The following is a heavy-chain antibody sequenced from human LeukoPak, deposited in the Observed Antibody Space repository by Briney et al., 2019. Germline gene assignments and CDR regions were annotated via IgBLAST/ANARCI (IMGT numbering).Heavy chain of an antibody. V-gene: IGHV3-30-3*01. J-gene: IGHJ4*02. Sequence: GGSLRLSCAASGFTFSSYAMHWVRQAPGKGLEWVAVISYDGSNKYYADSVKGRLTISRDNSKNTLYLQMNSLRAEDTAVYYCARDGGYDSSGYYYGFDYWGQGTLVTVSS. D-gene: IGHD3-22*01. CDR3: ARDGGYDSSGYYYGFDY. CDR2: ISYDGSNK. CDR1: GFTFSSYA.